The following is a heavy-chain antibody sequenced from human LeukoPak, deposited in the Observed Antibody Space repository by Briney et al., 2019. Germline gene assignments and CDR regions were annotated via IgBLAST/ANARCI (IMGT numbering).Heavy chain of an antibody. Sequence: GGSLRLSCAASGFTFSSYAMSWVRQAPGKGLDWVSAISGSGGSTYYADSVKGRFTISRDNSKNTLYLQMNSLRAEDTAVYYCAKDHGVLAVASLDDWGQGTLVTVSS. J-gene: IGHJ4*02. D-gene: IGHD6-19*01. V-gene: IGHV3-23*01. CDR3: AKDHGVLAVASLDD. CDR1: GFTFSSYA. CDR2: ISGSGGST.